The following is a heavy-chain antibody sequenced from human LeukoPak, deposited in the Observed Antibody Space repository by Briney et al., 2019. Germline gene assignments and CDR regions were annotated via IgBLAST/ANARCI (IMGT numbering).Heavy chain of an antibody. CDR3: ARGRSSMVRGYYYYYMDV. D-gene: IGHD3-10*01. V-gene: IGHV4-4*02. Sequence: SETLSLTCAVSGGSISRSNWWSWVRQSPGKGLEWIGEIYDNGSTNYNPSLKSRVTISVDTSKNQFSLKLSSVTAADTAVYYCARGRSSMVRGYYYYYMDVWGKGTTVTISS. J-gene: IGHJ6*03. CDR1: GGSISRSNW. CDR2: IYDNGST.